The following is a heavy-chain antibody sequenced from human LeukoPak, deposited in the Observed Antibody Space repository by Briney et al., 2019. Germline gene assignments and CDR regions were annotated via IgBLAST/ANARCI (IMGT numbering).Heavy chain of an antibody. D-gene: IGHD3-22*01. CDR1: GGSISSYY. J-gene: IGHJ3*02. CDR3: AREDAPYYDSSGYWDAFDI. CDR2: IYYSGST. V-gene: IGHV4-59*12. Sequence: SETLSLTCTVSGGSISSYYWSWLRQPPGKGLEWIGYIYYSGSTNYNPSLKSRVTISVDTSKNQFSLKLSSVTAADTAVYYCAREDAPYYDSSGYWDAFDIWGQGTMVTVSS.